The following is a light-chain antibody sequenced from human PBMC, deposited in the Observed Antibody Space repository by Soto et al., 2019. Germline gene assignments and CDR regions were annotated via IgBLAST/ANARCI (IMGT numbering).Light chain of an antibody. CDR2: RNN. V-gene: IGLV1-47*01. Sequence: QSVLTQPPSASGTPGQGVTISCSGSTSNIGSNYVYWYQQLPGTAPKLLSYRNNQRPSVVPDRFSGSKSGTSASLAISGLRSDDEADYFCATWDDSLNGFYVFGTGTKLTVL. CDR1: TSNIGSNY. CDR3: ATWDDSLNGFYV. J-gene: IGLJ1*01.